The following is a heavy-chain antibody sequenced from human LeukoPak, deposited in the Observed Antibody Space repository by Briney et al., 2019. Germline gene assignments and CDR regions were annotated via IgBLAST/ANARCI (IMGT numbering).Heavy chain of an antibody. CDR3: ARDRYCSGGSCYSYYFDY. CDR2: ISYDGSNK. D-gene: IGHD2-15*01. J-gene: IGHJ4*02. Sequence: PGGSLRLSCAASGFTFSSYGMHWVRQAPGKGLEWVAVISYDGSNKYYADSVKGRFTISRDNSKNTLYLQMNSLRAEDTAVYYCARDRYCSGGSCYSYYFDYWGQGTLVTVSS. CDR1: GFTFSSYG. V-gene: IGHV3-30*03.